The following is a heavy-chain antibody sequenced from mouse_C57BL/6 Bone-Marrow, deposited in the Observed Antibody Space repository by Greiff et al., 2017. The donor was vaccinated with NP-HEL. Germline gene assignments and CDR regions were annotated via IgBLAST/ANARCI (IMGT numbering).Heavy chain of an antibody. D-gene: IGHD1-1*01. CDR2: IYPSDGSN. CDR1: GYTFTSYD. J-gene: IGHJ4*01. Sequence: VKLVESGPELVKPGASVKLSCKASGYTFTSYDINWVKQRPGQGLEWIGWIYPSDGSNKYNEKFKGKATLTVDTCSSTAYMELHSLASEDSAVYFCANYYGSGSYAMDYWGQGTSVTVSS. CDR3: ANYYGSGSYAMDY. V-gene: IGHV1-85*01.